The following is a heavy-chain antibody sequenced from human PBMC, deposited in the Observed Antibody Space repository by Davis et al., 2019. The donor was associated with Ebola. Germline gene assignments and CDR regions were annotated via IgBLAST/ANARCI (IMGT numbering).Heavy chain of an antibody. J-gene: IGHJ5*02. CDR1: GDSVPITSAG. D-gene: IGHD5-12*01. Sequence: HSQTFSLTCDISGDSVPITSAGWNWIRQSPSRGLEWLGRTYYNSKWYSDYATSVRGRITINADTSGNKFYLQLNSVTPDDTAVYYCTRGWLRGWFDPWGQGTQVIVSS. CDR2: TYYNSKWYS. V-gene: IGHV6-1*01. CDR3: TRGWLRGWFDP.